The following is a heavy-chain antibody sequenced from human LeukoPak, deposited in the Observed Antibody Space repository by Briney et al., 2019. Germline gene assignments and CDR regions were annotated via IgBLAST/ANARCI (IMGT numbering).Heavy chain of an antibody. V-gene: IGHV1-2*02. CDR3: ASSRESGYYPNARHYFDY. D-gene: IGHD3-22*01. J-gene: IGHJ4*02. CDR2: INPNSGGT. Sequence: EASVKVSCKASGYTFTGYYMHWVRQAPGQGLEWMGWINPNSGGTNYAQKFQGRVTMTRDTSIGTAYMELSRLRSDDTAVYYCASSRESGYYPNARHYFDYWGQGTLVTVSS. CDR1: GYTFTGYY.